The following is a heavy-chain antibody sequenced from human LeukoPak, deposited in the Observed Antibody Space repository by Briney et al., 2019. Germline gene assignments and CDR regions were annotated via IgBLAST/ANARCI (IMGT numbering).Heavy chain of an antibody. D-gene: IGHD1-1*01. J-gene: IGHJ6*03. CDR1: GGSISSYY. CDR3: ARDRQTSDYYYYCMDV. Sequence: SETLSLTCTVSGGSISSYYWSWIRQPPGKGLEWIGYIYYSGSTNYNPSLKSRVTISVDTSKNQFSLKLSSVTAADTAVYYCARDRQTSDYYYYCMDVWGKGTTVTVSS. V-gene: IGHV4-59*01. CDR2: IYYSGST.